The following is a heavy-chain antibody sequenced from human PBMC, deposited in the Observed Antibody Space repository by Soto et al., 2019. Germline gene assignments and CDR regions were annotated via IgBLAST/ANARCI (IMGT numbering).Heavy chain of an antibody. D-gene: IGHD3-10*01. CDR1: GYSFITFG. J-gene: IGHJ6*02. V-gene: IGHV1-18*01. CDR2: INTYNGDT. CDR3: ARGNKYFYNGMDV. Sequence: ASVKVSCKASGYSFITFGIIWVRQAPGQGLEWMGWINTYNGDTNYAQKLQGRVTMTADTSTSTAYLELRSLRSDDTAVYYCARGNKYFYNGMDVWGQGTTVTVS.